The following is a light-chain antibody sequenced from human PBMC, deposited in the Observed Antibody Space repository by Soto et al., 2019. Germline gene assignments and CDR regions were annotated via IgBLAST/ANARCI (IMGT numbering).Light chain of an antibody. Sequence: DIVLTQPPATLSLSPGEGATLSCRASQSVNTYLAWYQQKTGQAPRLLIYDTSNRATGIPARFSGTGSGTDFTLAISSLEPEDFAVYYCQQRSNWPHTFGPGTKVDI. CDR3: QQRSNWPHT. J-gene: IGKJ3*01. CDR1: QSVNTY. V-gene: IGKV3-11*01. CDR2: DTS.